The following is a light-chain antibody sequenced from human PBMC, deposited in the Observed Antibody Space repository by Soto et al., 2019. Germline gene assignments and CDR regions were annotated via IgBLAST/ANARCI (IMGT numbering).Light chain of an antibody. Sequence: ILMTQSPATLPLSLGERATLSCRASESVSTYLAWFQQKPGQAPRLLIYDASNRATGIPARFSGSGSETDFTLTISSLQSEDFAVYYCQQYDKWPPVTFCQGTLLEIK. CDR2: DAS. CDR1: ESVSTY. CDR3: QQYDKWPPVT. V-gene: IGKV3D-15*01. J-gene: IGKJ5*01.